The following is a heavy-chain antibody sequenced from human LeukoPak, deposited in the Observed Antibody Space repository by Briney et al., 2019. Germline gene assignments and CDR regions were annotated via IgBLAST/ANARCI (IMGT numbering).Heavy chain of an antibody. CDR1: GFTFDDYG. D-gene: IGHD1-26*01. CDR2: INWNGGSP. CDR3: ARDLETRGSYSVDY. Sequence: PGGSQRLSCAASGFTFDDYGMSWVRQAPGKGQEWVSGINWNGGSPVYADSVKGRFTISRDNAKNSLYLQMNSLRAEDTALYYRARDLETRGSYSVDYWGQGTPVTVSS. J-gene: IGHJ4*02. V-gene: IGHV3-20*04.